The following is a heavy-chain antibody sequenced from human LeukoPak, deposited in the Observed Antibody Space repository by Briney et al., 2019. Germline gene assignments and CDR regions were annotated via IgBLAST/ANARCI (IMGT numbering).Heavy chain of an antibody. V-gene: IGHV3-21*01. D-gene: IGHD6-19*01. Sequence: GGSLRLSCAASGFTFSSYSMDWVRQAPGKGLEWVSSISSSSGYIYYADSVEGRFTISRDNSKNTLYLQMNSLRAEDTAVYYCARGYSSGWYYFDYWGQGTLATVSS. J-gene: IGHJ4*02. CDR2: ISSSSGYI. CDR1: GFTFSSYS. CDR3: ARGYSSGWYYFDY.